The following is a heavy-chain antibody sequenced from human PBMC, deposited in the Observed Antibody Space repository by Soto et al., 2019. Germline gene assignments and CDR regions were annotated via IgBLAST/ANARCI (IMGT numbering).Heavy chain of an antibody. V-gene: IGHV3-7*01. J-gene: IGHJ5*02. CDR2: IKQDGSEK. Sequence: PGGSLRLSCAASGFTFSSYWMSWVRQAPGKGLEWVANIKQDGSEKYYVDSVKGRFTISRDNAKNSLYLQMNSLRAEDTAVYYCARVVFSNWNLAPWFDPWGHGTLVTVSS. D-gene: IGHD1-20*01. CDR3: ARVVFSNWNLAPWFDP. CDR1: GFTFSSYW.